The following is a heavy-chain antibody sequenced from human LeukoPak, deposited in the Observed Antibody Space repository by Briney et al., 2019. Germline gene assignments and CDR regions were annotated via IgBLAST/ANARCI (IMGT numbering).Heavy chain of an antibody. Sequence: PGGSLRLSCAASGFTFSTYNMNWVRQAPGKGLEWVSSISGSSSYIYYADSVRGRFSISRDNAKNSLYLQMNSLKTEDTAVYYCAREGWNYGGNLRIFDYWGQGTLVTVSS. D-gene: IGHD4-23*01. J-gene: IGHJ4*02. CDR2: ISGSSSYI. CDR1: GFTFSTYN. V-gene: IGHV3-21*04. CDR3: AREGWNYGGNLRIFDY.